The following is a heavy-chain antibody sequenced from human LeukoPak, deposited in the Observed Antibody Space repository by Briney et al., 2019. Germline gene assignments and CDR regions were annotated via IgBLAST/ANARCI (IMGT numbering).Heavy chain of an antibody. CDR2: FSGTGGTR. CDR1: GFTFSDYA. Sequence: PGGSLRLSCAASGFTFSDYAMSWVRQAPGKGLEWVSAFSGTGGTRYYADSVKGRFTISRDDSKNTLYLQMNSLRAEDTAVYYCAKDTGYSRKLDYWGQGTLVTVSS. J-gene: IGHJ4*02. D-gene: IGHD5-18*01. V-gene: IGHV3-23*01. CDR3: AKDTGYSRKLDY.